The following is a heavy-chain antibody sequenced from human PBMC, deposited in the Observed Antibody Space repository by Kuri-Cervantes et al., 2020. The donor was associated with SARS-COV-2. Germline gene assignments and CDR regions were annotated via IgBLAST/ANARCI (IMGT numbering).Heavy chain of an antibody. Sequence: GGSLRLSCTGYGYSFTSYWSGWVRQMPGKGLEWMGSIYPGDSDTRYSPSFQGQVTISADTSIRTAYLQWSSLKASDTAMYYCARKPAPMIEGWFDPWGQGTMVTVSS. D-gene: IGHD3-22*01. CDR2: IYPGDSDT. CDR1: GYSFTSYW. CDR3: ARKPAPMIEGWFDP. J-gene: IGHJ5*02. V-gene: IGHV5-51*01.